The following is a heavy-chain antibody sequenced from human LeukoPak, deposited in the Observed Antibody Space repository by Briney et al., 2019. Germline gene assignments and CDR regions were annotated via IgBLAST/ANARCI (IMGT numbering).Heavy chain of an antibody. Sequence: GGSLRLSCVASGFTFSDSTMSWYRQAPGKGLEWVGFIRRKVYGGTAEYAASVKGRFTISRDDSKSIAYLQMDSLKIEDSAVYYCTRGQGLYYWGQGTLVIVSS. CDR2: IRRKVYGGTA. V-gene: IGHV3-49*03. D-gene: IGHD3/OR15-3a*01. CDR1: GFTFSDST. CDR3: TRGQGLYY. J-gene: IGHJ4*02.